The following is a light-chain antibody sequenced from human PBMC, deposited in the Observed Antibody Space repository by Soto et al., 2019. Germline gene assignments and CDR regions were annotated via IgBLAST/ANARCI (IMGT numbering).Light chain of an antibody. CDR3: QQYDNLPPGVT. J-gene: IGKJ3*01. Sequence: DIQMTQSPSSLSASVGDRVTITCQASQDISNYLNWYQQKPGKAPKLLIYDASNLETGVPSRFSGSGSGTDFTFTISSLQPEDIATYYCQQYDNLPPGVTFGPGTKVDI. CDR1: QDISNY. V-gene: IGKV1-33*01. CDR2: DAS.